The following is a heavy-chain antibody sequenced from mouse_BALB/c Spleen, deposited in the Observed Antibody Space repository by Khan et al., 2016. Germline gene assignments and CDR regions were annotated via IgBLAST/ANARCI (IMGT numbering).Heavy chain of an antibody. J-gene: IGHJ4*01. CDR1: GYSITSDYA. V-gene: IGHV3-2*02. D-gene: IGHD1-1*01. CDR2: ISYSGST. CDR3: ARSDDGSKDAMDY. Sequence: EVQLQESGPGLVKPSQSLSLTYTVTGYSITSDYAWNWIRQFPGNKLEWMGYISYSGSTSYNPSLKSRISITRDTSNNQFFLQLNSVTSEDTATYYGARSDDGSKDAMDYWGQGTSVTVSS.